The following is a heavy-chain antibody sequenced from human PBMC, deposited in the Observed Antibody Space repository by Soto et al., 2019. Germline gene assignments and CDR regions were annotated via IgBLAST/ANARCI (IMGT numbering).Heavy chain of an antibody. V-gene: IGHV4-59*01. CDR2: IYYSGST. CDR3: ARTLHIYYYYGMDV. Sequence: PSETLSLTCTVSGGSISSYYWSWIRQPPGKGLEWIGYIYYSGSTNYNPSLKSRVTISVDTSKNQFSLKLSSVTAADTAVYYCARTLHIYYYYGMDVWGQGTTVT. J-gene: IGHJ6*02. CDR1: GGSISSYY.